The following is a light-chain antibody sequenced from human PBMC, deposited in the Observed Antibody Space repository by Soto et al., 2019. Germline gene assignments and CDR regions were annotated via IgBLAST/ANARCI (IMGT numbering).Light chain of an antibody. CDR2: DSY. CDR3: QQRKYWPPLT. J-gene: IGKJ4*01. V-gene: IGKV3-11*01. CDR1: HSVDIY. Sequence: EVVLTQSPDTLSLSPGERATLSCRTSHSVDIYLAWYQQKPGQAPRLLIYDSYNRVTGIPTRFSGSGSWTYFTLTISSLEPEDSAVYYCQQRKYWPPLTFGGGTKVEIK.